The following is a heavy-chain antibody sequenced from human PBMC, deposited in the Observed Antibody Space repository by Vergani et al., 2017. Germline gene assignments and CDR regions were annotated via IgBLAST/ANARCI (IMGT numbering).Heavy chain of an antibody. CDR1: GFTFSSYS. D-gene: IGHD6-19*01. CDR2: ISSSSSYI. CDR3: ARGTLPSGWYDQIDY. J-gene: IGHJ4*02. V-gene: IGHV3-21*01. Sequence: EVQLLESGGGLVQPGGSLRLSCAASGFTFSSYSMNWVRQAPGKGLEWVSSISSSSSYIYYADSVKGRFTISRDNAKNSLYLQMNSLRAEDTAVYYCARGTLPSGWYDQIDYWGQGTLVTVSS.